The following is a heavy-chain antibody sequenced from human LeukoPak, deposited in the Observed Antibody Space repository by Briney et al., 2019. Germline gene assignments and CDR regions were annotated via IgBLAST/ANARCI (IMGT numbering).Heavy chain of an antibody. CDR1: GYTFTSYA. D-gene: IGHD5-18*01. CDR2: INAGNGNT. CDR3: AVPVDTARYFDY. V-gene: IGHV1-3*01. J-gene: IGHJ4*02. Sequence: ASVKVSCKASGYTFTSYAMHWVRQAPGQRLEWMGWINAGNGNTKYSQKFQGRVTITRDISASTAYMELSSLRSEDTAVYYCAVPVDTARYFDYWGQGTLVTVSS.